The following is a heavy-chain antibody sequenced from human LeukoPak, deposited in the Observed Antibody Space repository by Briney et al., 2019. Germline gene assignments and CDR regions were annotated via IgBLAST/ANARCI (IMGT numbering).Heavy chain of an antibody. V-gene: IGHV3-30*04. CDR3: ASPRGYSGYDLGFDY. CDR1: GFTFSSYA. Sequence: GGSLRLSCAASGFTFSSYAMHWVRQAPGKGLEWVAGISYDGSNKYYADSVKGRFTISRDNSKNTLYLQMNSLRAEDTAVYYCASPRGYSGYDLGFDYWGQGTLVTVSS. CDR2: ISYDGSNK. D-gene: IGHD5-12*01. J-gene: IGHJ4*02.